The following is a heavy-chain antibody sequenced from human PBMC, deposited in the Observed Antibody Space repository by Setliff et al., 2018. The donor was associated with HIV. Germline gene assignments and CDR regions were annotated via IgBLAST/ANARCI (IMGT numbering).Heavy chain of an antibody. D-gene: IGHD2-15*01. CDR1: GFTFSIYW. Sequence: PGGSLRLSCAASGFTFSIYWMSWVRQAPGKGLEWVANIKQDVTEKYYADSVKGRFTISRDNSKNTLFLQLNSLRVDDTAVYYCAKCGGVTCYSASWYFDYWGQGTLVTVPQ. J-gene: IGHJ4*02. CDR2: IKQDVTEK. V-gene: IGHV3-7*01. CDR3: AKCGGVTCYSASWYFDY.